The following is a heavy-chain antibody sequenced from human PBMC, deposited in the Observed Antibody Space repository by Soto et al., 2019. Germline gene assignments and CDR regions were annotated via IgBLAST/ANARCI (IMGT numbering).Heavy chain of an antibody. CDR3: AKEAQDIVLMVYAKD. CDR1: GLTFSEYG. D-gene: IGHD2-8*01. Sequence: GGSLRHSCGASGLTFSEYGMSWVGQAPGKGLEWVSAITGNAGSTDYADPVKGRFTISRDNSKNTLYLQMNSLRAEDTAVYYCAKEAQDIVLMVYAKDWGQGTLVTVSS. CDR2: ITGNAGST. J-gene: IGHJ4*02. V-gene: IGHV3-23*01.